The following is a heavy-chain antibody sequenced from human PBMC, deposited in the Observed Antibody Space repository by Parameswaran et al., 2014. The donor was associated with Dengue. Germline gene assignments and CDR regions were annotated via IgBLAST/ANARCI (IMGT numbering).Heavy chain of an antibody. CDR3: AKVPSSGTYWGVYYYTMDV. D-gene: IGHD3-10*01. CDR2: ISSSGGTT. Sequence: VRQAPGKGLEWVSTISSSGGTTYYADSVKGRFTLSRDNSKNTLSLQMNSLRAEDTAVYYCAKVPSSGTYWGVYYYTMDVWGQGATVTVSS. V-gene: IGHV3-23*01. J-gene: IGHJ6*02.